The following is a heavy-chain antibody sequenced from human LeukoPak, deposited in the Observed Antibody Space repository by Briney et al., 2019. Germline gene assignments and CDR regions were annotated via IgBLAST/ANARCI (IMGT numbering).Heavy chain of an antibody. D-gene: IGHD6-13*01. CDR3: ARGVYIAAAQYGY. CDR1: GGSISSYY. CDR2: IYHSGTT. Sequence: SETLSLTCTVSGGSISSYYWSWIRQPPGKGLGWIGYIYHSGTTNYNPSLKSRVTISVDTSKDQFSLKLSSVTAADTAVYYCARGVYIAAAQYGYWGQGTLVTVSS. V-gene: IGHV4-59*01. J-gene: IGHJ4*02.